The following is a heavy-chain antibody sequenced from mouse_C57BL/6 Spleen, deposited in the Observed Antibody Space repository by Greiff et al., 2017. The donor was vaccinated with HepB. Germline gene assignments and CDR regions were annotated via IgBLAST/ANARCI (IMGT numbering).Heavy chain of an antibody. D-gene: IGHD2-3*01. CDR1: GFTFSSYG. J-gene: IGHJ3*01. Sequence: EVKLVESGGDLVKPGGSLKLSCAASGFTFSSYGMSWVRQTPDKRLEWVATISSGGSYTYYPDSVKGRFTISRNNAKNTLYLQMSSLKSEDTAMYYCARQYGYYWFAYWGQGTLVTVSA. V-gene: IGHV5-6*01. CDR3: ARQYGYYWFAY. CDR2: ISSGGSYT.